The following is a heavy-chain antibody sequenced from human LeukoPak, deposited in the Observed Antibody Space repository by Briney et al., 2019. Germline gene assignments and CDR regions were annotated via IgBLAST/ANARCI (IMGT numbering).Heavy chain of an antibody. Sequence: SETLSLTCAVYGGSFSGYYWSWIRQPPGKGLEWIGEINHSGSTNYNPSLKSRVTISVDTSKNQFSLKLSSVTAADTAVYYCARGVVVVVAATGEPDYFQHWGQGTLVTVSS. V-gene: IGHV4-34*01. CDR2: INHSGST. CDR1: GGSFSGYY. J-gene: IGHJ1*01. D-gene: IGHD2-15*01. CDR3: ARGVVVVVAATGEPDYFQH.